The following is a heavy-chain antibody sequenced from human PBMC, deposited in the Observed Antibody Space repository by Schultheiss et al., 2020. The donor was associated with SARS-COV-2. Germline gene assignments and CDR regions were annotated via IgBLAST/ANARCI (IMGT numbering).Heavy chain of an antibody. J-gene: IGHJ4*02. D-gene: IGHD2-15*01. CDR3: ARGPGRYCSGGSCFFDY. CDR2: INHSGST. V-gene: IGHV4-34*01. Sequence: ESLKISCAVYGGSFSGYYWSWIRQPPGKGLEWIGEINHSGSTNYNPSLKSRVTISVDTSKNQFSLKLSSVIAADTAVYYCARGPGRYCSGGSCFFDYWGQGTLVTVSS. CDR1: GGSFSGYY.